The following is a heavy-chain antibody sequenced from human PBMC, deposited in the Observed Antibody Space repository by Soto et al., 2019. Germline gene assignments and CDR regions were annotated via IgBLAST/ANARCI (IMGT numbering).Heavy chain of an antibody. Sequence: QVQVQESGPGLVKPSETLSLMCTVSGVSITSSSYSWAWIRQSPGKGLEWIGSFSYTGNTYYNPSLKSRVTISVDALKNQFSLKVNSVTASDTAVYYCAGQKHGDNWYVGDYWVQGTLVTVSS. CDR1: GVSITSSSYS. CDR3: AGQKHGDNWYVGDY. J-gene: IGHJ4*02. V-gene: IGHV4-39*01. CDR2: FSYTGNT. D-gene: IGHD3-16*01.